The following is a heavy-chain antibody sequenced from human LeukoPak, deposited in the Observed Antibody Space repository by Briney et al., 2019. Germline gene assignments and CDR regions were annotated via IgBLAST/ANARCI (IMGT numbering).Heavy chain of an antibody. D-gene: IGHD6-19*01. V-gene: IGHV4-38-2*02. CDR2: IYHSGST. CDR1: GYSIRSDYY. Sequence: PSETLSLTCTVSGYSIRSDYYWGWIRSPPGKGLEWIGSIYHSGSTYYNPSLKSRVTISVDTSKNQFSLKLSSVTAADTAVYYCARDRAVSGVGHYWGQGALVTVSS. CDR3: ARDRAVSGVGHY. J-gene: IGHJ4*02.